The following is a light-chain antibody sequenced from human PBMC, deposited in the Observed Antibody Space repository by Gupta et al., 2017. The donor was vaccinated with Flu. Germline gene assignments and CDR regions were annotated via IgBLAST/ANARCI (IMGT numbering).Light chain of an antibody. V-gene: IGKV3-20*01. CDR3: QQHDHSPLT. Sequence: GPPSSSPGERATLSGRANQTVTKNYLAWYQQRHGQAPRLLIHDASSRATGIPDRFSGNGSGTDFALTINTLEPDDFAVYFCQQHDHSPLTFGGGTRVESK. CDR2: DAS. J-gene: IGKJ4*02. CDR1: QTVTKNY.